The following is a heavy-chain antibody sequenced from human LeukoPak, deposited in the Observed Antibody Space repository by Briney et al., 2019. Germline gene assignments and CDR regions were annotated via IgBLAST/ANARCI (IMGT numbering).Heavy chain of an antibody. CDR1: GFTFSTHA. Sequence: GGSLRLSCAASGFTFSTHAMSWVRQAPGKGLEWVSAIRGSGGRTYHADSVKGRFTNSRDNSKNTLFLQMNSLRAEDTAIYYCAMTMKYCSGGTCQEAFEIWGQGTMVTVSS. D-gene: IGHD2-15*01. J-gene: IGHJ3*02. CDR2: IRGSGGRT. CDR3: AMTMKYCSGGTCQEAFEI. V-gene: IGHV3-23*01.